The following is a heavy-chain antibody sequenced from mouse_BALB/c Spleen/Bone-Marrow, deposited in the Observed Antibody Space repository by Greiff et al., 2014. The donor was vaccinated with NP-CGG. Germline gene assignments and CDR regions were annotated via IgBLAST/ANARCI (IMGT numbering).Heavy chain of an antibody. Sequence: QVHVKQSGPELVKPGALVKISCKASGYTFTSYDINWVKQRPGQGLEWIGWIYPGDGSTKYNEKFKGKATLTGDKSSSTAYMQLSSLTSENSAVYFCARSGDSSGYGFAYWGQGTLVTVSA. D-gene: IGHD3-2*01. J-gene: IGHJ3*01. CDR3: ARSGDSSGYGFAY. CDR1: GYTFTSYD. CDR2: IYPGDGST. V-gene: IGHV1S56*01.